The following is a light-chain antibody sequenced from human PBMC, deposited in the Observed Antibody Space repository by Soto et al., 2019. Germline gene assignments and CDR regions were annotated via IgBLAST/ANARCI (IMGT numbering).Light chain of an antibody. CDR1: QSISSW. CDR3: QQYNNWPRT. CDR2: DAS. Sequence: DIQMTQSPSTLSASVVDRVTITCRASQSISSWLAWYQQKPGKAPKLLIYDASSLESGVPSRFSGSGSGTEFTLTISRLEPEDFAVYYCQQYNNWPRTFGQGTKGDIK. J-gene: IGKJ1*01. V-gene: IGKV1-5*01.